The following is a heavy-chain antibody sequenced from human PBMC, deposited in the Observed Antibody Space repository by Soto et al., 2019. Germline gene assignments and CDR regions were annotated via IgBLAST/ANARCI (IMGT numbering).Heavy chain of an antibody. J-gene: IGHJ6*02. CDR1: AFTFSSYG. V-gene: IGHV3-33*06. D-gene: IGHD6-6*01. CDR3: AKRSKSIAARPDYGKDV. Sequence: QVQLVESGGGVVQPGRSLRLSCAASAFTFSSYGMHWVRQAPGKGLEWVAVIWYDGSNKYYADSVKGRFTISRDNSKNTLYLQMNSLRAEDTAVYYCAKRSKSIAARPDYGKDVWGQGTTVTVSS. CDR2: IWYDGSNK.